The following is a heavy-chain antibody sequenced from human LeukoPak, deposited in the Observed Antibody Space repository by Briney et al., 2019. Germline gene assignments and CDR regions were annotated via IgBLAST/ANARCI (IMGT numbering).Heavy chain of an antibody. D-gene: IGHD1-1*01. Sequence: GGSPRLSSAASGFTSSSYSMNRGPEAPGKGREWVSSISSSSRYIYYADSLKGRFTISRDNAKNSLYLQMNSLRAEDTAVYYCARDGAVQLGRRLSGAFDIWGQGTMVTVSS. CDR1: GFTSSSYS. J-gene: IGHJ3*02. CDR2: ISSSSRYI. CDR3: ARDGAVQLGRRLSGAFDI. V-gene: IGHV3-21*01.